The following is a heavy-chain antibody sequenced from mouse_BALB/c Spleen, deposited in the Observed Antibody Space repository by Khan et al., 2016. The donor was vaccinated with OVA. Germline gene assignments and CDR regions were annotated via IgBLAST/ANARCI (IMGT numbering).Heavy chain of an antibody. CDR3: ARSTYRYAFVY. D-gene: IGHD2-12*01. CDR2: IIYTGYT. V-gene: IGHV3-8*02. Sequence: EVQLQESGPSLVKPSQTPSLTCSVTGDSITSGYWNWIRKFPGNKLEYMGYIIYTGYTYYNPSLKSRISITRHTSKNHYYLQLSSVTDEDTATYYCARSTYRYAFVYWGQGTLVTVSA. J-gene: IGHJ3*01. CDR1: GDSITSGY.